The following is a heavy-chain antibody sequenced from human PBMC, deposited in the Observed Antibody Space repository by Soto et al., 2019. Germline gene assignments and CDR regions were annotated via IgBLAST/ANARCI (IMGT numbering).Heavy chain of an antibody. D-gene: IGHD2-15*01. CDR3: TRVSPDCSKGSCYPLN. CDR1: GFTFRDYA. J-gene: IGHJ4*02. V-gene: IGHV3-49*05. CDR2: IRSNIYDGTT. Sequence: EVQLVESGGNLVKTGGSLRLSCMASGFTFRDYAMSWFRQAPGKGLQWVSFIRSNIYDGTTEYAASVKDRFIISRDDSKTTAYLQMDSLKTEDTGVYYCTRVSPDCSKGSCYPLNWGQGTLVTVSS.